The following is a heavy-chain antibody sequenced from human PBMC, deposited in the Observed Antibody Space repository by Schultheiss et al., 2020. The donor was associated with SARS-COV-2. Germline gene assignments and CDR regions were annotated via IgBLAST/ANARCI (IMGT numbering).Heavy chain of an antibody. CDR2: ISSSSSTI. CDR3: ASSQILSNPTH. D-gene: IGHD2/OR15-2a*01. Sequence: GGSLRLSCAASGFTFSSYWMHWVRQAPGKGLEWVSYISSSSSTIYYADSVKGRFTISRDNAKNSLYLQMNSLRAEDTAVYYCASSQILSNPTHWGQGTLVTVSS. V-gene: IGHV3-48*04. J-gene: IGHJ4*02. CDR1: GFTFSSYW.